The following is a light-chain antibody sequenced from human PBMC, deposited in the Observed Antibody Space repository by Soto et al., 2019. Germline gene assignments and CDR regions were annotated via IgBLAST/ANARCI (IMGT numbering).Light chain of an antibody. CDR2: DVS. CDR3: SSYTSITNGVV. V-gene: IGLV2-14*01. Sequence: QSALTQPASVSGSPGQSITISCTRTSSDVGVYNYVSWYQQHPGKAPKLMIYDVSNRPSGVSNRFSGSKSGNTASLTISGLQAEDEADYYCSSYTSITNGVVFGGGTQLTVL. J-gene: IGLJ2*01. CDR1: SSDVGVYNY.